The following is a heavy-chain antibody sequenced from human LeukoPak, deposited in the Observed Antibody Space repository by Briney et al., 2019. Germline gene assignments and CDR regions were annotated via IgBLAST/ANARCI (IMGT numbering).Heavy chain of an antibody. CDR1: GGSISSSSYY. V-gene: IGHV4-39*01. Sequence: SETLSLTCTVSGGSISSSSYYWGWIRQPPGKGLGWIGSIYYSGSTYYNPSLKSRVTISVDTSKNQFSLKLSSVTAADTAVYYCARQVRDSSPGLYFDYWGQGTLVTVSS. CDR2: IYYSGST. CDR3: ARQVRDSSPGLYFDY. J-gene: IGHJ4*02. D-gene: IGHD3-22*01.